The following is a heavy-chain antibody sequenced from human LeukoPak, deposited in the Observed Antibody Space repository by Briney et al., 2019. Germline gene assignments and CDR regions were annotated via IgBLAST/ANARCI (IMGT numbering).Heavy chain of an antibody. CDR3: ARVGEVYQLLLGSFDY. V-gene: IGHV1-69*01. D-gene: IGHD2-2*01. Sequence: GASVTVSCKASGGTFSSYAISWLRQAPGQGLEWVGGVIPIFGTANYAQKVQGRVTITADESTSTAYMELSSLRSEDTAVYHCARVGEVYQLLLGSFDYWGQGTLVTVSS. J-gene: IGHJ4*02. CDR1: GGTFSSYA. CDR2: VIPIFGTA.